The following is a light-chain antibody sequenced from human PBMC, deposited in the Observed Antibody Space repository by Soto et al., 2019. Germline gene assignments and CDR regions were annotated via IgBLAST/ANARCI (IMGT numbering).Light chain of an antibody. V-gene: IGLV1-44*01. CDR3: AAWDDSLNGYV. CDR1: SSNIGRYS. CDR2: SHN. Sequence: QSVLTQPPSASGIPGQKVTISCSGSSSNIGRYSVNWYQQLPPTAPKLLIYSHNQRPSGVPDRFSVSKSGTSASLAISGLQSEDEADYYCAAWDDSLNGYVFGTGTKVTVL. J-gene: IGLJ1*01.